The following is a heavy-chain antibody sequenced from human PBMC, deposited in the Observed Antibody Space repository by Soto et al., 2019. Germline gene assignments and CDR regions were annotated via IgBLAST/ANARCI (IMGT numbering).Heavy chain of an antibody. CDR2: IIPIFGTA. CDR1: GGTFSSYA. CDR3: ARDEGIAAAGTPYYYGMDV. J-gene: IGHJ6*02. Sequence: ASVKVSCKASGGTFSSYAISWLLQAPGQGLEWMGGIIPIFGTANYAQKFQGRVTITADESTSTAYMELSSLRSEDTAVYYCARDEGIAAAGTPYYYGMDVWGQGTTVTVSS. V-gene: IGHV1-69*13. D-gene: IGHD6-13*01.